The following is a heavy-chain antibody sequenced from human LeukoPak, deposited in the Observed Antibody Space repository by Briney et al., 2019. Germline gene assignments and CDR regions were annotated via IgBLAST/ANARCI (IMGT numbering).Heavy chain of an antibody. D-gene: IGHD5-18*01. CDR1: GFTFSSYS. V-gene: IGHV3-21*01. CDR3: ARDRGYSYGHDY. J-gene: IGHJ4*02. CDR2: ISSSSSYI. Sequence: GGSLRLSCAASGFTFSSYSMNWVRQAPGKGLEWVSSISSSSSYIYYADSVKGRFTISRDNAKNSLYLQMNSLGADDTAVYYCARDRGYSYGHDYWGQGSLVTVSS.